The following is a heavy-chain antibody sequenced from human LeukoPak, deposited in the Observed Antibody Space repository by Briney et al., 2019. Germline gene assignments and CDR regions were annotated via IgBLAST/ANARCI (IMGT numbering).Heavy chain of an antibody. CDR3: AREYCSGGSCYSGGSYFDY. CDR1: GFTFSSYS. D-gene: IGHD2-15*01. V-gene: IGHV3-21*01. CDR2: ISSSSSYI. Sequence: PGGPLRLSCAASGFTFSSYSMNWVRQAPGKGLEWVSSISSSSSYIYYADSVKGRFTISRDNAKNSLYLQMNSLRAEDTAVYYCAREYCSGGSCYSGGSYFDYWGQGTLVTVSS. J-gene: IGHJ4*02.